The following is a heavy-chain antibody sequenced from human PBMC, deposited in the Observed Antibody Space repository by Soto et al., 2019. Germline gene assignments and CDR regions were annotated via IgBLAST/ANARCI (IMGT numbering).Heavy chain of an antibody. Sequence: GGSLRLSXAASGFTFDDYAMHWVRQAPGKGLEWVSGISWNSGSIGYADSVKGRFTISRDNAKNSLYLQMNSLRAEDTALYYCAKDQGRVYDFWSGYRTDAFDIWGQGTMVTVSS. D-gene: IGHD3-3*01. CDR2: ISWNSGSI. J-gene: IGHJ3*02. CDR1: GFTFDDYA. CDR3: AKDQGRVYDFWSGYRTDAFDI. V-gene: IGHV3-9*01.